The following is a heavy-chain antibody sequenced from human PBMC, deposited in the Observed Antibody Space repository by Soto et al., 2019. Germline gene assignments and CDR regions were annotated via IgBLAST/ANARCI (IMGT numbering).Heavy chain of an antibody. CDR1: GLSITDSEMG. CDR2: IDSSGEK. V-gene: IGHV2-26*01. D-gene: IGHD6-19*01. J-gene: IGHJ5*02. Sequence: QVTLKESGPVLVKPTETLTLRCTVYGLSITDSEMGVSWIRQPPGQPLEWLAHIDSSGEKSYRTFLKSRLAISKHTSKSQIVLTMTNMDPADTATYYCARRHLAVAVSPWFDPWGQGIPVTVSS. CDR3: ARRHLAVAVSPWFDP.